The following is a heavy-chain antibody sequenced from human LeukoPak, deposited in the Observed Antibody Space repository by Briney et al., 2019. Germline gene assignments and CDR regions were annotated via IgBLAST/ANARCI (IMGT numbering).Heavy chain of an antibody. CDR3: ARHWSNDYGSGRLLLLWYFAL. J-gene: IGHJ2*01. CDR2: MFYSGCT. CDR1: GCSISSHY. V-gene: IGHV4-59*08. Sequence: SETLSLTCTVSGCSISSHYWGWIRQSPGKGLEWIGYMFYSGCTNYNPSLKSRVPISVDTSKNQFSLELSSVPAADTAVYYCARHWSNDYGSGRLLLLWYFALWGRGTLVTVSS. D-gene: IGHD3-10*01.